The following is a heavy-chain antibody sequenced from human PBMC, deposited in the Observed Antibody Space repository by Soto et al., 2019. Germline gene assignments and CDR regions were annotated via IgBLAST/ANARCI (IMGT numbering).Heavy chain of an antibody. CDR3: ARAYCSTASCYTWAFDI. Sequence: TLSLTCAVSGYSFSSGYYWGWIRQPPGKGLEWIGTIYHSGSTYYNPSLKSRVTISLDTSRNQFSLKLSSVTAADTAVYYCARAYCSTASCYTWAFDIWGQGTMVTVSS. V-gene: IGHV4-38-2*01. CDR1: GYSFSSGYY. CDR2: IYHSGST. J-gene: IGHJ3*02. D-gene: IGHD2-2*02.